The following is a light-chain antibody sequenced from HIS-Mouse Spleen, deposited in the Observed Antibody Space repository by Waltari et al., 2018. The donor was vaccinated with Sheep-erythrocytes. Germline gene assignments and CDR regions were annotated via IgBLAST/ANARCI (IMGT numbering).Light chain of an antibody. CDR1: QSISIY. J-gene: IGKJ3*01. Sequence: DIQMTQSPSSLSASVGARVTITCRASQSISIYLNWYQQKPGKAPKLLLYAASSWQRGVPSRFNGNGSGTDFTLSISSLQPEDFATYYCQQSYSTFTFGPGTKVDIK. V-gene: IGKV1-39*01. CDR3: QQSYSTFT. CDR2: AAS.